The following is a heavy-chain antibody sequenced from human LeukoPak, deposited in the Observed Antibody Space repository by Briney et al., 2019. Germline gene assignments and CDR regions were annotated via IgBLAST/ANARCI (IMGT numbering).Heavy chain of an antibody. CDR3: ARITYDFWSGYYMPDDP. CDR2: IIPIFGTA. Sequence: SVKVSCKASGGTFSSYAISWVRQAPGQGLEWMGGIIPIFGTANYAQKFQGRVTMTTDTSTSTAYMELRSLRSDDTAVYYCARITYDFWSGYYMPDDPWGQGTLVTVSS. D-gene: IGHD3-3*01. J-gene: IGHJ5*02. CDR1: GGTFSSYA. V-gene: IGHV1-69*05.